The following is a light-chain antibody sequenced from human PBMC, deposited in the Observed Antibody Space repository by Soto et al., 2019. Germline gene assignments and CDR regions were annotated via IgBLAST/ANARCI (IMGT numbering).Light chain of an antibody. CDR1: RDISTW. V-gene: IGKV1-12*01. CDR2: AAS. Sequence: TQMSRARSSGCARWGERDTIACLASRDISTWLAWYQQKPGKAPKLLIYAASSLQSGVPSRFSGSGSGTDFTLTISSLQPEDVATYYCRKYNSASWKFGQGTKVDIK. J-gene: IGKJ1*01. CDR3: RKYNSASWK.